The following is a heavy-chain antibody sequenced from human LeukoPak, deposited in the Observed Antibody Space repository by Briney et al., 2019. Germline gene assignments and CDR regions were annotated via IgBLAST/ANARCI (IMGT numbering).Heavy chain of an antibody. D-gene: IGHD5-24*01. Sequence: GGSLRLSCEASGFTFSSYGMSWVRQAPGKGLEWVSGISPSAAGTYYAGSVKGRFTISRDNSKNTLYLQMNSVRAEDTAIYYCTTPPGGTYNHWGQGTLVSVSS. J-gene: IGHJ4*02. V-gene: IGHV3-23*01. CDR3: TTPPGGTYNH. CDR2: ISPSAAGT. CDR1: GFTFSSYG.